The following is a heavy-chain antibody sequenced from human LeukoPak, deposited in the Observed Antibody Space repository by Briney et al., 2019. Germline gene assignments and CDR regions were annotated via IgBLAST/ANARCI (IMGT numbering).Heavy chain of an antibody. CDR2: IKQDGSEK. Sequence: PGGSLRLSCAASGFTFSNYWMTWVRQAPGKGLEWVADIKQDGSEKLYVNSVRGRFTIYRDNDKMSLFLQMNGLRAEDRAVYYCARDNGVVHGVYYMDVWGKGNTVTVS. J-gene: IGHJ6*03. D-gene: IGHD3-3*01. CDR3: ARDNGVVHGVYYMDV. V-gene: IGHV3-7*01. CDR1: GFTFSNYW.